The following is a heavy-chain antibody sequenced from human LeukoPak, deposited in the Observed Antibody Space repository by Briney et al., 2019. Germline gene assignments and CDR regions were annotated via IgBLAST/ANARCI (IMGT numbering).Heavy chain of an antibody. CDR2: ISYDGTNN. V-gene: IGHV3-30*04. Sequence: GRSLRLSCAASGFTFSQYPMHWVRQAPGKGLEWVAVISYDGTNNYRADSVKGRFTISRDNANNTLYLQMNSPRPEDTAVYFCASLMVRGIRDFDHWGQGTLVTVSS. CDR1: GFTFSQYP. D-gene: IGHD3-10*01. CDR3: ASLMVRGIRDFDH. J-gene: IGHJ4*02.